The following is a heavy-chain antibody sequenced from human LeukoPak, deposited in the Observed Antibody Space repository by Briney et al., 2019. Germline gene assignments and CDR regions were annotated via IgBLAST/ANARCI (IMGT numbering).Heavy chain of an antibody. V-gene: IGHV1-18*01. CDR1: GYTLTSYG. D-gene: IGHD3-10*01. CDR3: ARGTNLWFVELLLFDY. CDR2: ISAYNGNT. Sequence: ASVKVSCKASGYTLTSYGISWVRQAPGQGREWMGWISAYNGNTNYAQKLQGRVTMTTDTSTSTAYMELRSLRSDDTAVYYCARGTNLWFVELLLFDYWGQGTLVTVSS. J-gene: IGHJ4*02.